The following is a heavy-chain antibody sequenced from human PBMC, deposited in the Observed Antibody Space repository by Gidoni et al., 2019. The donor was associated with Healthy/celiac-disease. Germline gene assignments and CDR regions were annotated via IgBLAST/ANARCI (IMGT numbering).Heavy chain of an antibody. D-gene: IGHD2-2*01. CDR3: ARMTTYCSSTSCYLGHFDY. Sequence: EVQLVESGGGLVKPGGSLRLSCAASGFTFSSYSMNWVSQAPGKGLEWVSSLSSSSSYIYYADAVKGRFTISRDNAKNSLYLQMNSLRAEDTAVYYCARMTTYCSSTSCYLGHFDYWGQGTLVTVSS. CDR1: GFTFSSYS. V-gene: IGHV3-21*01. J-gene: IGHJ4*02. CDR2: LSSSSSYI.